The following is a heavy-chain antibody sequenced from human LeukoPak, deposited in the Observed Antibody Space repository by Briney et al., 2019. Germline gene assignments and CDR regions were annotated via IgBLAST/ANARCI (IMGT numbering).Heavy chain of an antibody. D-gene: IGHD3-9*01. J-gene: IGHJ4*02. CDR3: ARDLVTVSSYYFDY. CDR2: IYHSGST. CDR1: GGSVSSGSYY. V-gene: IGHV4-61*01. Sequence: SETLSLTCTVSGGSVSSGSYYWSWIRQPPGKGLEWIGYIYHSGSTNYNPSLKSRVTISVDTSKNQFSLKLSSVTAADTAVYYCARDLVTVSSYYFDYWGQGTLVTVSS.